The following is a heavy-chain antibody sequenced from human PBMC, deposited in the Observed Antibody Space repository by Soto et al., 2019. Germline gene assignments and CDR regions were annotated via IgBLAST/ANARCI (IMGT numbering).Heavy chain of an antibody. CDR2: ISSSSSYI. Sequence: EVQLVESGGGLVKPGGSLRLSCAASGFTFSSYSMNWVRQAPGKGLEWVSSISSSSSYIYYADSVKGRFTISRDNAKKSLYLQMNSLRAEDTAVYYCARDQSGYCSGGSCYSGYYYYGMDVWGQGTTVTVSS. CDR3: ARDQSGYCSGGSCYSGYYYYGMDV. CDR1: GFTFSSYS. J-gene: IGHJ6*02. V-gene: IGHV3-21*01. D-gene: IGHD2-15*01.